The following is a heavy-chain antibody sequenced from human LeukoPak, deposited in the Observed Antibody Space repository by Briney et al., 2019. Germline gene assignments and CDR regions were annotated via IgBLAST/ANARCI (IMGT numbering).Heavy chain of an antibody. V-gene: IGHV3-30*18. J-gene: IGHJ6*02. CDR2: ISYGGSNK. D-gene: IGHD3-10*01. CDR1: GFTFSSYG. Sequence: GGSLRLSCAPSGFTFSSYGLHWVRQAPGTGLEWVSVISYGGSNKYCADSVKGRFTISRDNSKNTLYLQMNSLRAEDTAVYYCAKEASGSGSGIRGMDVWGQGTTVTVSS. CDR3: AKEASGSGSGIRGMDV.